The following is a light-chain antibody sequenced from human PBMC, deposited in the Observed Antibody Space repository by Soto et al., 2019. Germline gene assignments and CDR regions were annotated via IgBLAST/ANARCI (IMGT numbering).Light chain of an antibody. V-gene: IGLV1-47*01. CDR1: SSNIGSNY. CDR3: AACDDSLSGPV. Sequence: QYVLTQPPAASGTPGQRVNISCSGSSSNIGSNYVYWYQQLPGTAPKLLIYRNNQRPSGVPVRFSGSKSGTSASLTISGLRSDDEADYYCAACDDSLSGPVSGGGTKVTV. CDR2: RNN. J-gene: IGLJ3*02.